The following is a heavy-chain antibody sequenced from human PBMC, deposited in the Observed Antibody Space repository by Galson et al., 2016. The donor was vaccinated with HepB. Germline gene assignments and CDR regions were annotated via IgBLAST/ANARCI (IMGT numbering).Heavy chain of an antibody. CDR3: ARYSGSYSVGIFYFDY. CDR2: IYHSGST. J-gene: IGHJ4*02. Sequence: SETLSLTCAVSGDSISSSNWWSWVRQPPGKGLEWIGEIYHSGSTNYNPSLKSRVTISVDKSKNQFSLKLSSVTAADTAVYYCARYSGSYSVGIFYFDYWGQGILVTVSS. CDR1: GDSISSSNW. D-gene: IGHD1-26*01. V-gene: IGHV4-4*02.